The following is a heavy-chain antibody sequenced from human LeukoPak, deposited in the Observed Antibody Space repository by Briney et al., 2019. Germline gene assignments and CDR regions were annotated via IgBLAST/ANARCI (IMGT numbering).Heavy chain of an antibody. V-gene: IGHV4-61*02. CDR3: ARGLAYYDFWSGYSQGTGYNWFDP. CDR2: IYTSGST. J-gene: IGHJ5*02. D-gene: IGHD3-3*01. Sequence: SQTLSLTCAVSGGSISSGGYSWSWIRQPAGKGLEWIGRIYTSGSTNYNPSLKSRVTMSVDTSKNQFSLKLSSVTAADTAVYYCARGLAYYDFWSGYSQGTGYNWFDPWGQGTLVTVSS. CDR1: GGSISSGGYS.